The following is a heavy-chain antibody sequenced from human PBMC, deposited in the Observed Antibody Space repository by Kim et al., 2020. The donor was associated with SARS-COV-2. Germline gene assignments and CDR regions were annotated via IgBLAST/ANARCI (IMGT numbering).Heavy chain of an antibody. J-gene: IGHJ6*02. D-gene: IGHD2-2*01. CDR2: IYSGGST. Sequence: GGSLRLSCAASGFTVSSNYMSWVRQAPGKGLEWVSVIYSGGSTYYADSVKGRFTISRDNSKNTLYLQMNSLRAEDTAVYYCARDQIVVVPAAVSYYYYGMDVWGQGTTVTVSS. CDR1: GFTVSSNY. V-gene: IGHV3-53*01. CDR3: ARDQIVVVPAAVSYYYYGMDV.